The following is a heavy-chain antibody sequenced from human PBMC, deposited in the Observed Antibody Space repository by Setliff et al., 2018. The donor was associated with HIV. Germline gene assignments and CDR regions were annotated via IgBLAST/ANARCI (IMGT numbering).Heavy chain of an antibody. J-gene: IGHJ4*02. V-gene: IGHV5-51*01. CDR2: IYPGDSDT. CDR3: SRRASKASLDY. CDR1: GYTFTSYW. Sequence: GESLKISCKGSGYTFTSYWIGWVRQMPGQGLEWMGIIYPGDSDTRYSPSLQGRVPISADKSINTAYLQWSSLQASETTMYYCSRRASKASLDYWGQGTLVTVSS.